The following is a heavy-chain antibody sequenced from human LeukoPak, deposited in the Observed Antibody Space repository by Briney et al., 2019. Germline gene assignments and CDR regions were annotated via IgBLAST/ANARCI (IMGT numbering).Heavy chain of an antibody. Sequence: GGSLRLSCAASGFTFSSYEMNWVRQAPGKGLEWVSAISGSGGSTYYADSVKGRFTISRDNSKNTLYLQMNSLRAEDTAVYYCAKWIGWLALIYWGQGTLVTVSS. J-gene: IGHJ4*02. CDR1: GFTFSSYE. D-gene: IGHD5-12*01. CDR3: AKWIGWLALIY. V-gene: IGHV3-23*01. CDR2: ISGSGGST.